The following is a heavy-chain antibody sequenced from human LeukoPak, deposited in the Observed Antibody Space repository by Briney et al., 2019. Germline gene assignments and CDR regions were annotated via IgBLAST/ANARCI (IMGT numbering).Heavy chain of an antibody. Sequence: TGGSLRLSCAASGFTFRSYSMNWVRQAPGKGLEWVSYISSSRGTINYADSVKGRFTISGDNARISLYLQMNSLRAEDTAVYYCARDHNYAFDYWGQGTLVTVSS. CDR1: GFTFRSYS. V-gene: IGHV3-48*01. CDR2: ISSSRGTI. J-gene: IGHJ4*02. D-gene: IGHD5-18*01. CDR3: ARDHNYAFDY.